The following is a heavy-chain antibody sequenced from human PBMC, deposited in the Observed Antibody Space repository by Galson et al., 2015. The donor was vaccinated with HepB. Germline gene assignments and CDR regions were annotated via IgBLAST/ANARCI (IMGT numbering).Heavy chain of an antibody. J-gene: IGHJ5*02. CDR2: IYTSGST. CDR3: ASKRLMPPRFDP. Sequence: ETLSLTCTVSGGSISSYYWSGLRQPAGEGLEGIGRIYTSGSTNYNPSLKSRVTMSVDTSKNQFSLKLSSVTAADTAVYYCASKRLMPPRFDPWGQGTLVTVSS. CDR1: GGSISSYY. V-gene: IGHV4-4*07. D-gene: IGHD5-12*01.